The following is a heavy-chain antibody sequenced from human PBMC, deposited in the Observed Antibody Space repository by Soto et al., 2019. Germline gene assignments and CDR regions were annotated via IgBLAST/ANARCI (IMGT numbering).Heavy chain of an antibody. J-gene: IGHJ4*01. Sequence: SETLSLTCTVSGGSIISYYWSWIRQPPGKGLEWIGYIYYSGSTNYNPSLKSRVTISVDTSKNQFSLKLNSVTAADTAVYYCARTYYDYVWGSLSYWGQGTLVTVSS. D-gene: IGHD3-16*01. CDR2: IYYSGST. CDR3: ARTYYDYVWGSLSY. V-gene: IGHV4-59*08. CDR1: GGSIISYY.